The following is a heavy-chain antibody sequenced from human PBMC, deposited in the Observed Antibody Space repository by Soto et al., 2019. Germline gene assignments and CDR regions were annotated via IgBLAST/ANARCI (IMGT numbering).Heavy chain of an antibody. CDR2: INPDTGNT. Sequence: QVQLVQSGAEVRKPGASVNISCRASGFSFSDNLINWVRQAPGQSLEWMGWINPDTGNTRDSQTFQGRVTISRHSSASIAYVEVSDLTSEDTAVYYCARDILSVGPRANDAFDVWGQGTMVTVSS. D-gene: IGHD2-8*02. CDR1: GFSFSDNL. V-gene: IGHV1-3*01. CDR3: ARDILSVGPRANDAFDV. J-gene: IGHJ3*01.